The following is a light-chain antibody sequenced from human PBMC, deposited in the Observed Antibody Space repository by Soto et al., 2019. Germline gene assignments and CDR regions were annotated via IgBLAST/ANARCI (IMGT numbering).Light chain of an antibody. CDR3: HQRQSWPRT. CDR1: QYINTR. V-gene: IGKV3-11*01. Sequence: EIVLTQSPATLSSFPGDRVTLSCRASQYINTRLAWYQHRPGQAPRLLIYQTSLRSAGIPARFSASGSGTDFALTTSDVQPEDFALYFCHQRQSWPRTVGQGTKV. J-gene: IGKJ1*01. CDR2: QTS.